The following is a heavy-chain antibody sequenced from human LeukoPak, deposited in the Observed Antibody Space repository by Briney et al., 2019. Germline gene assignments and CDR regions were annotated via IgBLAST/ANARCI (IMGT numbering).Heavy chain of an antibody. V-gene: IGHV3-53*01. CDR1: GFTVSGNY. J-gene: IGHJ4*02. D-gene: IGHD6-25*01. CDR3: AGGNTWPGLSY. Sequence: GESLKISCPASGFTVSGNYMAWVRQAPGKGLEWVSVIYTAGSTYNADSVKGRFTISRDKSKNTLYLQTNTLRAEDTAVYFCAGGNTWPGLSYWGQGTLLTVPS. CDR2: IYTAGST.